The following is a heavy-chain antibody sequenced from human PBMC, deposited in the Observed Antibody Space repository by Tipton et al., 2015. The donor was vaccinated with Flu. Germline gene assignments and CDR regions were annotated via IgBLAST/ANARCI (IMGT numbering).Heavy chain of an antibody. D-gene: IGHD3-3*01. CDR3: ARGNDFWSGPYDY. CDR2: ISYDGSNK. V-gene: IGHV3-30-3*01. Sequence: SLRLSCAASGFTFSSYAMHWVRQAPGKGLEWVAVISYDGSNKYYADSVKDRFTISRDNSKNTLYLQMNSLRAEDTAVYYCARGNDFWSGPYDYWGQGTLVTVSS. CDR1: GFTFSSYA. J-gene: IGHJ4*02.